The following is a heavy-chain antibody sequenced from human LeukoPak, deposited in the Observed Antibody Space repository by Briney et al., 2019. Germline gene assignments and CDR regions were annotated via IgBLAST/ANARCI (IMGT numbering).Heavy chain of an antibody. D-gene: IGHD3-22*01. CDR2: MRSDDGAT. J-gene: IGHJ4*02. V-gene: IGHV1-2*02. CDR3: ARGPPYYDSSGYRLEF. Sequence: GESLKISCKGSGYTFTNYWIGWVRQAPGQGLEWLAWMRSDDGATTCAQKFQGRVTVTRDTSISTAYMELSRLTSDDTAVYYCARGPPYYDSSGYRLEFWGQGTLVTVPS. CDR1: GYTFTNYW.